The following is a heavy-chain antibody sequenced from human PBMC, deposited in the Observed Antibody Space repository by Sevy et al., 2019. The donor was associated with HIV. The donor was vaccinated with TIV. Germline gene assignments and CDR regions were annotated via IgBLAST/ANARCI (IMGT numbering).Heavy chain of an antibody. D-gene: IGHD1-7*01. CDR3: ARDALSGTSAY. Sequence: GGSLRLSCAASGFTFSSYSMNWVRQAPGKGLEWVSSISSSGRYIYYADSVQGRFTISRDNAEDSLYLQMNNLRAEDTAVYYCARDALSGTSAYWGQGTLVTVSS. J-gene: IGHJ4*02. CDR1: GFTFSSYS. V-gene: IGHV3-21*01. CDR2: ISSSGRYI.